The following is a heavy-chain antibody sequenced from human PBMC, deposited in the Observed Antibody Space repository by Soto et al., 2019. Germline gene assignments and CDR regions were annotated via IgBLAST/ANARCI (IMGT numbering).Heavy chain of an antibody. D-gene: IGHD3-10*01. CDR1: GGSISSGGYY. Sequence: QVQLQESGPGLVKPSQTLSLTCTVSGGSISSGGYYWSWIRQHPGKGLEWIGYIYYSGSTYSNPSLKSRVTISVDPSKNQFSLKLSSVPAADTAVYYCARLYGSGINRVDYWGQGTLVTVSS. V-gene: IGHV4-31*03. J-gene: IGHJ4*02. CDR3: ARLYGSGINRVDY. CDR2: IYYSGST.